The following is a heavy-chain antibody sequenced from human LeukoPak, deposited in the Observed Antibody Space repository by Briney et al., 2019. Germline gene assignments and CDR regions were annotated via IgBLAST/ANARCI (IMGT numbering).Heavy chain of an antibody. D-gene: IGHD4-11*01. CDR1: GGSISSSSYY. V-gene: IGHV4-39*07. Sequence: SETLSLTCTVSGGSISSSSYYWGWIRQPPGKGLEWIGSIYYSGSTYYNPSLKSRVTISVDTSKNQFSLKLSSVTAADTAVYYCARRGSLQYHRWGQGTLVTVSS. CDR3: ARRGSLQYHR. CDR2: IYYSGST. J-gene: IGHJ4*02.